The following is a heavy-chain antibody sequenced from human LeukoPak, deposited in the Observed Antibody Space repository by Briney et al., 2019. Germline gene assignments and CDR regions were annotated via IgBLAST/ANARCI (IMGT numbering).Heavy chain of an antibody. CDR1: GFTFSSYW. CDR2: IKQDGSEK. J-gene: IGHJ4*02. CDR3: AREKELTGGELDY. Sequence: GGSLRLSCAASGFTFSSYWMSWVRQAPGKGLEWGANIKQDGSEKYYVDSVKGRFTISRDNAKNSLYLQMNSLRAEDTAAYYCAREKELTGGELDYWGQGTLVTVSS. V-gene: IGHV3-7*01. D-gene: IGHD3-10*01.